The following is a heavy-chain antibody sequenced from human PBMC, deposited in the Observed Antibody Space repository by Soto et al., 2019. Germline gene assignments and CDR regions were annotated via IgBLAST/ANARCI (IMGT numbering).Heavy chain of an antibody. Sequence: EAQLVESGGGLVQPGGSLRLSCAASGFSFSRYWMTWVRQAPGKGLEWGANIKDDGSAKYYVDSVRGRFTISRDNAKNSLYLQMNSLRAEDSALYYCVSSRDKGGNSNLTRWGQGTLVTVSS. J-gene: IGHJ4*02. V-gene: IGHV3-7*05. CDR3: VSSRDKGGNSNLTR. CDR1: GFSFSRYW. CDR2: IKDDGSAK. D-gene: IGHD4-4*01.